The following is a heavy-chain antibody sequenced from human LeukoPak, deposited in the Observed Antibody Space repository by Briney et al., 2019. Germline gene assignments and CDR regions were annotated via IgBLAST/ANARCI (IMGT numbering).Heavy chain of an antibody. Sequence: SETLSLTCTVSGGSISSYYWSWIRQPPGKGLEWIGYINTSGSTNYNPSLKSRVTISVDTSKNQFSLELSSVTAADTAVYYCANTKDGYNYFDYWGQGTLVTVSS. J-gene: IGHJ4*02. D-gene: IGHD5-24*01. CDR1: GGSISSYY. V-gene: IGHV4-4*09. CDR3: ANTKDGYNYFDY. CDR2: INTSGST.